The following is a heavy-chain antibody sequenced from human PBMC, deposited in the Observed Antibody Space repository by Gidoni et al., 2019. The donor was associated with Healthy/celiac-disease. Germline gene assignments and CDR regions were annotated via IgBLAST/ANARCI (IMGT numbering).Heavy chain of an antibody. CDR2: INHSGST. CDR3: ARGGDRQGYSSGWYYFDY. D-gene: IGHD6-19*01. J-gene: IGHJ4*02. V-gene: IGHV4-34*01. Sequence: QVPLQQWGAALLKPSETLSHTCAVYGGAFSGYSWGWIRQPPGKVLEWIGEINHSGSTNYNPSLKSRVTISVDTAKNQFSLQLSSVSAADTAVYYCARGGDRQGYSSGWYYFDYWGQGTLVTVSS. CDR1: GGAFSGYS.